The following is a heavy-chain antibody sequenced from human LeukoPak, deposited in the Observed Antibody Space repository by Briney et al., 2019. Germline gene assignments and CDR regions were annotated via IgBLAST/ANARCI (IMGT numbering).Heavy chain of an antibody. V-gene: IGHV4-34*01. CDR2: INHSGST. D-gene: IGHD2-2*01. CDR1: GGSFSGYY. CDR3: ARGLGTSWDNWFDP. Sequence: SETLSLTCAVYGGSFSGYYWSWIRQPPGKGLEWIGEINHSGSTNYNPSLKSRVTISADTSKNQFSLKLSSVTAADTAVYYCARGLGTSWDNWFDPWGQGTLVTVSS. J-gene: IGHJ5*02.